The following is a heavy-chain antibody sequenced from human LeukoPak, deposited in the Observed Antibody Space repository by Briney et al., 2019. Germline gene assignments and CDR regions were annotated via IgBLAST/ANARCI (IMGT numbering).Heavy chain of an antibody. V-gene: IGHV3-21*01. Sequence: GGSLRLSCAASEFAFSSYSMNWVRQAPEKGLEWVSSITSSSSSIYYADSVKGRFTISRDNAKNSLYLQMSSLRAEDTAVYYCARGSGSPDYWGLGTLVTVSS. CDR2: ITSSSSSI. J-gene: IGHJ4*02. D-gene: IGHD1-26*01. CDR3: ARGSGSPDY. CDR1: EFAFSSYS.